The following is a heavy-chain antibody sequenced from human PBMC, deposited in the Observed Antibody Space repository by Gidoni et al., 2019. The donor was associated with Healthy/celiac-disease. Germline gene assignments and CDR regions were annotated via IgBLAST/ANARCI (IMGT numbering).Heavy chain of an antibody. J-gene: IGHJ2*01. CDR1: GFTVSSNY. CDR2: IYSGGST. D-gene: IGHD4-17*01. Sequence: EVQLVESGGGLVQPGGSLRLSCAASGFTVSSNYMSWVRQAPGKGLEWVSVIYSGGSTYYADSVKGRFTITRHNSKNTLYLQMNSLRAEDTAVYYCARMTTVTTWLDWYFDLWGRGTLVTVSS. CDR3: ARMTTVTTWLDWYFDL. V-gene: IGHV3-53*04.